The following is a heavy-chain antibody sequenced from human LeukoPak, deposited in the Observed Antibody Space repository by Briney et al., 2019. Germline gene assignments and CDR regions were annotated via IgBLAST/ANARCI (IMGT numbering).Heavy chain of an antibody. D-gene: IGHD1-14*01. CDR1: GGSISSYY. J-gene: IGHJ4*02. Sequence: SETLSLTCTVSGGSISSYYWSWIRQPPGKGLEWIAYIYYSESTNYNPSLKSRVTISIDTSKNQFSLKLSSVTAADTAVYYCARAPPSGTFDYWGQGTLLTVSS. CDR3: ARAPPSGTFDY. V-gene: IGHV4-59*01. CDR2: IYYSEST.